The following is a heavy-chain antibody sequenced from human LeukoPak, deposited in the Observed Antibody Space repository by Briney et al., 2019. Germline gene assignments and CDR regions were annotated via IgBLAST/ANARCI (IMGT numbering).Heavy chain of an antibody. D-gene: IGHD3-22*01. CDR2: TAGKTDGGTT. CDR3: TTSARRGYAFDI. V-gene: IGHV3-15*04. Sequence: GGSLTLSCAASGFTFTNAWMTWVRQAPGTGLEWVGRTAGKTDGGTTDYAAPVKGRFTISRDDSKNTLYLHMYSLNPEDTAVYYCTTSARRGYAFDIWGQGTMVTVSS. J-gene: IGHJ3*02. CDR1: GFTFTNAW.